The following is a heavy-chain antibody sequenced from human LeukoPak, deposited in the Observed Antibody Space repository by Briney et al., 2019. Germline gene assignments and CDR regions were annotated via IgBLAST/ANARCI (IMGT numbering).Heavy chain of an antibody. J-gene: IGHJ4*02. Sequence: PGRSLRLSCAASGFTFSSYSMNWVRQAPGKGLDWALSISISSSYIYYADSVKGRYTLSGDNARNSLYLQMHGRRAEDTAVYYCARHHLRAENSGWYGWGQGTLVTVSS. V-gene: IGHV3-21*01. D-gene: IGHD6-13*01. CDR3: ARHHLRAENSGWYG. CDR1: GFTFSSYS. CDR2: ISISSSYI.